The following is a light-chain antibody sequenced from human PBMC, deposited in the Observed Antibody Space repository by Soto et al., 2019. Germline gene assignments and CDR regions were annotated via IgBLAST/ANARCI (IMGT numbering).Light chain of an antibody. J-gene: IGLJ1*01. CDR2: RNN. V-gene: IGLV1-47*01. CDR1: SSNIGSNY. Sequence: QSVLTQPPSASGTPGQRVTISCSGSSSNIGSNYVYWYHQLPGTAPRLLIYRNNQRPSGVTDRFSGSKSGTSASLAISGLRSEDEADYYCAAWDDSLSGYVFGTGTKLTV. CDR3: AAWDDSLSGYV.